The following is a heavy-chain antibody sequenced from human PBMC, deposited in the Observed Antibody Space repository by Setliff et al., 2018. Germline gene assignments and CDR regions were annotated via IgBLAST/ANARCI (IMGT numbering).Heavy chain of an antibody. CDR2: INPSGGST. Sequence: ASVKVSCKASGYTFTSYYMHWVRQAPGQGLERMGIINPSGGSTSYAQKFQGRVTMTRDTSTSTVYMELSSLRSEDTAVYYCAREQLVDRGFDYWGQGTLVTAPQ. V-gene: IGHV1-46*01. D-gene: IGHD6-6*01. CDR1: GYTFTSYY. J-gene: IGHJ4*02. CDR3: AREQLVDRGFDY.